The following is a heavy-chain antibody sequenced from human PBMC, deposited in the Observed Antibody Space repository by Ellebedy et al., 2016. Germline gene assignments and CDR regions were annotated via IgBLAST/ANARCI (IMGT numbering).Heavy chain of an antibody. CDR1: GDSFTNYW. D-gene: IGHD6-13*01. CDR2: IYLGDSDT. J-gene: IGHJ4*02. CDR3: ARHRFRIADYPDY. V-gene: IGHV5-51*01. Sequence: GESLKISXKGSGDSFTNYWIDWVRQMPGKGLEWMGIIYLGDSDTRYSPSFQGQVTISADKSISTAYLQWSSLKASDTAMYYCARHRFRIADYPDYWGQGTLVTVSS.